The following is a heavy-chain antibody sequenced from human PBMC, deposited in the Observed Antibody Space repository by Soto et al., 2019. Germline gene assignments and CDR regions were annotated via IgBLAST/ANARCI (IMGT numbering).Heavy chain of an antibody. CDR2: INGDGSST. CDR1: GFSFSGYW. Sequence: GGSLRLSCATSGFSFSGYWIHWVRQAPGEGLVWVSHINGDGSSTNYADSVKGRFTISRDYAKNTLYLQMNSLRVEDTAVYYCARGGAYIYGPQYDWGQGTLVTVSS. CDR3: ARGGAYIYGPQYD. V-gene: IGHV3-74*01. D-gene: IGHD5-18*01. J-gene: IGHJ4*02.